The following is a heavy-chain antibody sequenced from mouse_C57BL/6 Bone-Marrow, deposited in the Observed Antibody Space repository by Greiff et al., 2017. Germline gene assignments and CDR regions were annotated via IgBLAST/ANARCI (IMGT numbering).Heavy chain of an antibody. CDR3: ARGDGDYGFYALDY. Sequence: QVQLQQPGAELVQPGASVKLSCTASGYTFTSYWMPWVQQMPGQGLEWIGMIHPNSGSTTYKEKFKSKATLTVDKSSTPAYLQLSRLTSEASAVYYGARGDGDYGFYALDYWGQGTTVTVSS. D-gene: IGHD2-13*01. J-gene: IGHJ4*01. CDR2: IHPNSGST. CDR1: GYTFTSYW. V-gene: IGHV1-64*01.